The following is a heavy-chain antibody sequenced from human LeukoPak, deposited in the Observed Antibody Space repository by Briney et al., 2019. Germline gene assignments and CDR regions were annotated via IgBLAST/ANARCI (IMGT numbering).Heavy chain of an antibody. CDR1: GCSITSGAYY. CDR2: IYHSGAA. J-gene: IGHJ4*02. CDR3: ARGRPDSGDYIYPFDY. D-gene: IGHD4-17*01. V-gene: IGHV4-31*03. Sequence: SETLSLTCSVSGCSITSGAYYWTWIRQHPGKGLEWIGYIYHSGAALYTPSLKSRVSISVDTSKNQFSLRLSSVTAADTAVYYCARGRPDSGDYIYPFDYWGQGSLVTVSS.